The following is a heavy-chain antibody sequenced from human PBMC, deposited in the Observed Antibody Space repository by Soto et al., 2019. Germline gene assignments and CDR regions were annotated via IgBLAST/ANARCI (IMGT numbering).Heavy chain of an antibody. J-gene: IGHJ6*03. V-gene: IGHV1-8*01. CDR2: MNPNSGNT. D-gene: IGHD3-3*01. CDR1: GYTFTSYD. Sequence: PSASVKVSCKASGYTFTSYDINWVRQATGQGLEWMGWMNPNSGNTGYAQKFQGRVTMTRNTSVSTAYMELRSLRFEDTAVFYCARGFRSFWEYYYYRDVWGKGTRVTVSS. CDR3: ARGFRSFWEYYYYRDV.